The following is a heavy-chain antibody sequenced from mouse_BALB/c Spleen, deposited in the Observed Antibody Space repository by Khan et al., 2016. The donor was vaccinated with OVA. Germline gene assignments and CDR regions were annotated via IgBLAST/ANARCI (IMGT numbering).Heavy chain of an antibody. J-gene: IGHJ3*01. CDR1: GYSITSEYA. V-gene: IGHV3-2*02. CDR2: INYSGNT. Sequence: EVQLQESGPGLVKPSQSLSLTCTVTGYSITSEYAWNWIRQFPENKLEWMGYINYSGNTRFNPSLKSRTSIPRDTSKNQFFLQLNSVTTEDTATYYCARKDYYDYDPFPYWGQGTLVTVSA. D-gene: IGHD2-4*01. CDR3: ARKDYYDYDPFPY.